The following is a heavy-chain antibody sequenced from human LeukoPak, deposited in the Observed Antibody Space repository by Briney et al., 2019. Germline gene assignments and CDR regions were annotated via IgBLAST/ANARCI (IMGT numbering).Heavy chain of an antibody. D-gene: IGHD1-26*01. V-gene: IGHV3-53*01. CDR3: ARVADHSGYLDY. J-gene: IGHJ4*02. Sequence: PGGSLRLSCAASGFTVSSNYMTWVRQAPGKGLEWVSVIYSGGSTYYADSVKGRFTISRDNSKNTLYLHMNSLRAEDTAVYYCARVADHSGYLDYWGQGTLVTVSS. CDR2: IYSGGST. CDR1: GFTVSSNY.